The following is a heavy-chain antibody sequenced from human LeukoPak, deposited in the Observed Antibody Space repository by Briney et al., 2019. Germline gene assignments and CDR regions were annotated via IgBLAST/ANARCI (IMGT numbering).Heavy chain of an antibody. V-gene: IGHV3-48*03. CDR2: ISSSGSTI. CDR1: GFTFSSYE. CDR3: ARDPRSSGYFDY. D-gene: IGHD6-6*01. Sequence: PGGSLRLSCAASGFTFSSYEMNWVRQAPGKGLEWVSYISSSGSTIYYADSVKGRFTISRENAKNSLYLQMNSLRAEDTAVYYCARDPRSSGYFDYWGQGTLVTVSS. J-gene: IGHJ4*02.